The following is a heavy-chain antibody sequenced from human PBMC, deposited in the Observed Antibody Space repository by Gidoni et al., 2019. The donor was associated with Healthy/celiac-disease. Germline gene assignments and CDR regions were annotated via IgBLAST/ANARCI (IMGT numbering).Heavy chain of an antibody. J-gene: IGHJ4*02. CDR3: ARGIAARRIDY. Sequence: QVQLQQWGAGLLKPSETLSLTCAVYGGSFSGYYWSWIRQPPGKGLEWIGEINHSGSTNYNPSLKSRVTISVDTSKNQFSLKLSSVTAADTAVYYCARGIAARRIDYWGQGTLVTVSS. CDR2: INHSGST. D-gene: IGHD6-6*01. V-gene: IGHV4-34*01. CDR1: GGSFSGYY.